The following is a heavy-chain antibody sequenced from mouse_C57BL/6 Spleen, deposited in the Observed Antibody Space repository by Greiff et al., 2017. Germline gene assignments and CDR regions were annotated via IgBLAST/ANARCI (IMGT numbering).Heavy chain of an antibody. J-gene: IGHJ2*01. CDR3: ARDYDGYYDFDY. Sequence: EVQVVESGGGLVKPGGSLKLSCAASGFTFSDYGMHWVRQAPEKGLEWVAYISSGSSTIYYADTVKGRFTISRDNAKNTLFLQMTSLRSEDTAMYYCARDYDGYYDFDYWGQGTTLTVSS. CDR2: ISSGSSTI. CDR1: GFTFSDYG. V-gene: IGHV5-17*01. D-gene: IGHD2-3*01.